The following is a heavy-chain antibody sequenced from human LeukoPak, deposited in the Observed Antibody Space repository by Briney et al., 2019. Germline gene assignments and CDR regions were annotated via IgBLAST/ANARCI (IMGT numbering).Heavy chain of an antibody. CDR2: TYYRSKWFN. D-gene: IGHD2/OR15-2a*01. J-gene: IGHJ5*02. CDR3: AKDGRGNNWFDP. Sequence: SQTLSLTCAISEDSVSGDSASWNWIRQSPSRGLEWLGRTYYRSKWFNDYAVSVKGRITISADTSKNQFSLQLNSVTPEDTAVYYRAKDGRGNNWFDPWGQGTLVTVSS. V-gene: IGHV6-1*01. CDR1: EDSVSGDSAS.